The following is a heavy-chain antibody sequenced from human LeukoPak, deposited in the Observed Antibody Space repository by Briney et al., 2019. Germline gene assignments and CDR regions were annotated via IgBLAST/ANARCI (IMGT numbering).Heavy chain of an antibody. Sequence: GESLNISCKGSGYSFSSYWIGWVRQMTGKGLEWMGIIYPGDSDTRYSPSFQGQVTISADKSISTAYLQWSSLKASDTAMYYCARIRQLVLRYYYYYYMDVWGKGTTVTVPS. CDR3: ARIRQLVLRYYYYYYMDV. D-gene: IGHD6-6*01. CDR2: IYPGDSDT. V-gene: IGHV5-51*01. CDR1: GYSFSSYW. J-gene: IGHJ6*03.